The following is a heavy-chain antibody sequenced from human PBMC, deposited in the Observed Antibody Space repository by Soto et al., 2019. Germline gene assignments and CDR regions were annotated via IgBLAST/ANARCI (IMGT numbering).Heavy chain of an antibody. Sequence: PGGSLRLSCAASGFTFSSYAMSWVRQAPGKGLEWVSAISAGGGSTYSADSVKGRFTISRDNSKNTLYLQMNSLRAEDTAVYYCAKVRSAYCSGGYCYVFDYWGQVTLVTVSS. J-gene: IGHJ4*02. CDR1: GFTFSSYA. D-gene: IGHD2-15*01. CDR3: AKVRSAYCSGGYCYVFDY. V-gene: IGHV3-23*01. CDR2: ISAGGGST.